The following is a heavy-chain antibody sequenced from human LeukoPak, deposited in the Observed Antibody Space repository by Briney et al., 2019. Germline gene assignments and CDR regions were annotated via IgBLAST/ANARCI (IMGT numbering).Heavy chain of an antibody. V-gene: IGHV4-4*07. CDR1: GGSISSFY. CDR3: ARGIVRGVSAPDI. D-gene: IGHD3-10*01. CDR2: IYTSGST. Sequence: SETLSLTCTVSGGSISSFYWSWIRQPAGKGLEWIGRIYTSGSTNYNPSLNGRVTMSVDTSKTQFYLNLRSVTAADTAIYYCARGIVRGVSAPDIWGQGTMVTVSS. J-gene: IGHJ3*02.